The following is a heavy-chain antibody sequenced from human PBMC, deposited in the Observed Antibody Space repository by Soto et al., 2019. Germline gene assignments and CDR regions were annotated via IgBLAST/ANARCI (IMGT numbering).Heavy chain of an antibody. D-gene: IGHD3-3*01. CDR1: GGSLSNYV. CDR2: IDNSGST. J-gene: IGHJ4*02. Sequence: XTLSLPCTVSGGSLSNYVCNWIRQPAGKGLEWIGRIDNSGSTNYNPSLKSRITVSADTSRNQFALKLNYVTAPDPAVYYCARGGQDFWSGPFDYWGQGALGTVSS. V-gene: IGHV4-4*07. CDR3: ARGGQDFWSGPFDY.